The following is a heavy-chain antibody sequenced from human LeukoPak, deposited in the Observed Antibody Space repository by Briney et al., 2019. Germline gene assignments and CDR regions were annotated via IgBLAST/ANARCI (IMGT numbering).Heavy chain of an antibody. CDR3: AKISWDGRGTFD. CDR2: IRGSGADK. CDR1: GFSFSTYS. J-gene: IGHJ4*02. V-gene: IGHV3-23*01. D-gene: IGHD1/OR15-1a*01. Sequence: GGSLRLSCAASGFSFSTYSMSWVRQAPGKGLEGGSSIRGSGADKYYADSVKGRFSTSRDNSQDTLSLQMNSLRAEDTAVYYCAKISWDGRGTFDWGRGTLVTVCS.